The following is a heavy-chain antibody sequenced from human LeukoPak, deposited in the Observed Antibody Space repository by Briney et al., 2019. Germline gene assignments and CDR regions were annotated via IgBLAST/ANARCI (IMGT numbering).Heavy chain of an antibody. CDR3: ARVYGDYGFDY. CDR1: GYTFTSYY. D-gene: IGHD4-17*01. CDR2: INPSGGST. V-gene: IGHV1-46*01. J-gene: IGHJ4*02. Sequence: GASVKVSCKASGYTFTSYYMHWVRQAPGQGLEWMGIINPSGGSTSYAQKFQGRVTMTRDMSTSTVYMELSSLRSEDTAVYYCARVYGDYGFDYWGQGTLVTVSS.